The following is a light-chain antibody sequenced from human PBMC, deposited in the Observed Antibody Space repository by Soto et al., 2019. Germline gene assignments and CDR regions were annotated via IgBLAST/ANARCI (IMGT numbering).Light chain of an antibody. J-gene: IGLJ1*01. CDR1: SSDVGGYNY. V-gene: IGLV1-51*01. CDR3: GSWDSSLSAYV. CDR2: DDN. Sequence: QSVLTQPASVSGSPGQSVTISCTGSSSDVGGYNYVSWYQQHPGNAPKLLIYDDNKRPSGIPDRFSGSKSGTSATLGITGFQTGDEADYYCGSWDSSLSAYVFGTGTKVTVL.